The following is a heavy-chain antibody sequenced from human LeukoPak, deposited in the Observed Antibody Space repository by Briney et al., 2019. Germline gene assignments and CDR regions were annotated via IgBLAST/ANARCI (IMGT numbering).Heavy chain of an antibody. V-gene: IGHV1-2*02. CDR1: GYTFTGYY. Sequence: ASVKVSCKASGYTFTGYYMHWVRQAPGQGLEWMGWINRNSGGTNYAQKFQGRVTMTRDTSISTAYMELSRLRSDDTAVYYCARDPNTYYYDSSGPARDYWGQGTLVTVSS. J-gene: IGHJ4*02. CDR3: ARDPNTYYYDSSGPARDY. D-gene: IGHD3-22*01. CDR2: INRNSGGT.